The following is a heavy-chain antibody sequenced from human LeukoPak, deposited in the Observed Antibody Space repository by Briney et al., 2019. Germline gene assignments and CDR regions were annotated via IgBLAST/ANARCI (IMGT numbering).Heavy chain of an antibody. V-gene: IGHV1-46*01. J-gene: IGHJ4*02. CDR1: GYTFTNYF. CDR3: ARDNVHGGTFDY. Sequence: EASVKVSCKASGYTFTNYFIHWVRQAPGQGLEWMGLINPRIGSRTYAQKFQGRVTMTRDTSTSTVYMELSSLTSEDTAVYFCARDNVHGGTFDYWGQGTLVTVSS. D-gene: IGHD4-23*01. CDR2: INPRIGSR.